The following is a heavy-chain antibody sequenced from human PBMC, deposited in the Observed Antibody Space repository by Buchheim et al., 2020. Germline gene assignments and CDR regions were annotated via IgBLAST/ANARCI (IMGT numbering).Heavy chain of an antibody. CDR3: AGETYYFDH. V-gene: IGHV3-7*01. J-gene: IGHJ4*02. CDR2: INEDGTEK. CDR1: GFTFCRFW. Sequence: EVLLVESGGGLVQPGGSLSLSCAASGFTFCRFWMSWVRQAPGKGLEWVANINEDGTEKYYVESVKGGFTISRDNAKNSLYMQMNRLTAEDAAVYYCAGETYYFDHWGQGAL.